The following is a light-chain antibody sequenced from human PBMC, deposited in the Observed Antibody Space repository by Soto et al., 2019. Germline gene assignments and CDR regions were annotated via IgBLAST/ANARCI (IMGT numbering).Light chain of an antibody. Sequence: EIVLTQSPVTLSLSPGETATLSCRASQRLGTNLAWYQQKPGQPPRLLIYGSSRRAAGLPDRFSGTGSGTDFTLPISSLEPEDFAVYYCQQRGDWPLYTFGQGTNLE. V-gene: IGKV3-11*01. CDR1: QRLGTN. CDR3: QQRGDWPLYT. CDR2: GSS. J-gene: IGKJ2*01.